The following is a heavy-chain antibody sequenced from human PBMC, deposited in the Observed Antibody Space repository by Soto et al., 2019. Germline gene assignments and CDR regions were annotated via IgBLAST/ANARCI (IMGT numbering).Heavy chain of an antibody. J-gene: IGHJ6*02. CDR3: AKGWGWQERGNYYYYGMDV. V-gene: IGHV3-30*18. D-gene: IGHD3-16*01. Sequence: GGSLRLSCAASGFTFGSYGMHWVRQAPGKGLEWVAVISYDGSNKYYADSVKGRFTISRDNSKNTLYLQMNSLRAEDTAVYYCAKGWGWQERGNYYYYGMDVWGQGTTVTVSS. CDR1: GFTFGSYG. CDR2: ISYDGSNK.